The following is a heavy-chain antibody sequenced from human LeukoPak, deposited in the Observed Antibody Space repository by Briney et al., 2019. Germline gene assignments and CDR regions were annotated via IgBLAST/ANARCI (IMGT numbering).Heavy chain of an antibody. D-gene: IGHD5-12*01. Sequence: GGSLRLSCAASGFTVSSYYMSWVRQAPGKGLEWVSVMYSGGSTCYADSVKGRFTISRDNSKNTLYLQMNSLRAEDTAVYYCARWDGLVATNYNGFGMVVWGGGATVTVSS. CDR1: GFTVSSYY. CDR3: ARWDGLVATNYNGFGMVV. V-gene: IGHV3-66*01. CDR2: MYSGGST. J-gene: IGHJ6*04.